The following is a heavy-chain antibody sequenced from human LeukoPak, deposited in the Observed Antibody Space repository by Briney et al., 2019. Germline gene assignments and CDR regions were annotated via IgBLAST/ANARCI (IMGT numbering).Heavy chain of an antibody. CDR1: GFTFSNYG. V-gene: IGHV3-33*01. CDR2: IWYDGTNK. CDR3: ARDTSVVAAIFDY. J-gene: IGHJ4*02. D-gene: IGHD2-15*01. Sequence: GGSLRLSCAASGFTFSNYGMHWVRQAPGKGLEWVAVIWYDGTNKYYADSVKGRFTISRDNAKNSLYLQMNSLRAEDTAVYYCARDTSVVAAIFDYWGQGTLVTVSS.